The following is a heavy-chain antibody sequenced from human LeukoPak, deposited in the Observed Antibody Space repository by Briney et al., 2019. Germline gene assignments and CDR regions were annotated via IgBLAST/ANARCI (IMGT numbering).Heavy chain of an antibody. CDR3: ARGSSSWMDYYMDV. CDR2: IYYSGST. V-gene: IGHV4-30-4*07. D-gene: IGHD6-13*01. J-gene: IGHJ6*03. CDR1: GGSISSGGYS. Sequence: PSDTLSLTCVVSGGSISSGGYSWTWIRQPPGKGLEWIGHIYYSGSTYYNPSLKSRVTISVDTSKNQFSLKLSSMTAADTAVYFCARGSSSWMDYYMDVWGKGTTVTVSS.